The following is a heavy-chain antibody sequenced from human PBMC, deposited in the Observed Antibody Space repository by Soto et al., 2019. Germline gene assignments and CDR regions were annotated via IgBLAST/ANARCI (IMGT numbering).Heavy chain of an antibody. Sequence: ALRLSCAASGFTFSSYAMSWVRQAPGKGLEWVSAISGSGGSTYYADSVKGRFTISRDNSKNTLYLQMNSLRAEDTAVYYCAKISGSYSGSYYYFDYWGQGTLVTVSS. J-gene: IGHJ4*02. CDR3: AKISGSYSGSYYYFDY. CDR2: ISGSGGST. CDR1: GFTFSSYA. D-gene: IGHD1-26*01. V-gene: IGHV3-23*01.